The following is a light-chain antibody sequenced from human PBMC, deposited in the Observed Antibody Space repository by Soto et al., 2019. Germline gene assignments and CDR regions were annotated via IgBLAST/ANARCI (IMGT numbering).Light chain of an antibody. Sequence: QSALTQPASVSGSPGQSITISCTATSGDVGGYKYVSWYQQHPGKAPKLMIYDVSNRPSGVSDRFSGSKSGSTASLTISGLQAEDEADYYCSSYSSSTPLYVFGPGTKVTVL. CDR3: SSYSSSTPLYV. CDR2: DVS. CDR1: SGDVGGYKY. V-gene: IGLV2-14*01. J-gene: IGLJ1*01.